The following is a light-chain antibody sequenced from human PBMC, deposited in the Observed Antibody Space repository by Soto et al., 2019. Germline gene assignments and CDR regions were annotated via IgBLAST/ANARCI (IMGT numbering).Light chain of an antibody. CDR1: QDINSY. Sequence: DVQMTQSPSSLSASVVDRVTITCRASQDINSYLGWYQQKPGNAHKSLIYAASSLKTGVPSRFSGGESGTDFTLTINIQQPEDSATYYWQHDNIYHLTFGGGTKVEIK. V-gene: IGKV1D-16*01. CDR3: QHDNIYHLT. CDR2: AAS. J-gene: IGKJ4*01.